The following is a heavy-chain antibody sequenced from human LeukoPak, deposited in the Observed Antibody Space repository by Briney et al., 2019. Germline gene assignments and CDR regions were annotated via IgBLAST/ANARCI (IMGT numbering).Heavy chain of an antibody. CDR2: IYYSGST. D-gene: IGHD4-11*01. V-gene: IGHV4-59*11. Sequence: SETLSLTCTVSGGSISGHYCSWIRQPPGKGLEWIGYIYYSGSTNYNPSLKSRVTISVDTSKNQFSLKLSSVTAADTAVYYCARLQFWFDPWGQGTLVTVSS. CDR1: GGSISGHY. J-gene: IGHJ5*02. CDR3: ARLQFWFDP.